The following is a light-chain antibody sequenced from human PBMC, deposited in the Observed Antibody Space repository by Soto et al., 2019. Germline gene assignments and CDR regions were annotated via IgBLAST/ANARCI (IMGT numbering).Light chain of an antibody. J-gene: IGKJ1*01. Sequence: GGRVTITCRASQSISNYLNWYQQKPGKAPKLLIYTASTLQSGVPSRFSGSGSGPDFTLTISSLQPEDFATYFCQQSSRTQWTLGPGTNVDLK. CDR3: QQSSRTQWT. CDR2: TAS. V-gene: IGKV1-39*01. CDR1: QSISNY.